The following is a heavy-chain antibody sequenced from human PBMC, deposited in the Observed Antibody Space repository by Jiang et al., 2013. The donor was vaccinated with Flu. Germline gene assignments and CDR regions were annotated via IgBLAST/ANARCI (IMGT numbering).Heavy chain of an antibody. J-gene: IGHJ4*02. CDR1: GGSVSSGSYY. CDR3: AREKMATIAY. Sequence: LLKPSETLSLTCTVSGGSVSSGSYYWSWIRQPPGKGLEWIGYIYYSGSTNYNPSLKSRVTISVDTSKNQFSLKLSSVTAADTAVYYCAREKMATIAYWGQGTLVTVSS. V-gene: IGHV4-61*01. D-gene: IGHD5-12*01. CDR2: IYYSGST.